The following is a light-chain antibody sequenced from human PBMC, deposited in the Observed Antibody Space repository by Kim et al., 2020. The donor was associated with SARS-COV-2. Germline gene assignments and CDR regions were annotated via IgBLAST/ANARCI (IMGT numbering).Light chain of an antibody. J-gene: IGLJ2*01. CDR1: SLRTYF. V-gene: IGLV3-19*01. CDR3: NSRDSTGDLVI. Sequence: SSELTQDPYVSVALGHTVTITCQGDSLRTYFTSWYRQKPRQAPVLVIYGKNNRPSGVTDRFSGSISEHTAYLTITGAQAEDEADYYCNSRDSTGDLVIFG. CDR2: GKN.